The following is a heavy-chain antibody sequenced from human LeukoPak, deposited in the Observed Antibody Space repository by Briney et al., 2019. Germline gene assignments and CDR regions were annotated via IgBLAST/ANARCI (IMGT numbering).Heavy chain of an antibody. V-gene: IGHV3-23*01. D-gene: IGHD3-22*01. Sequence: GGSLTLSCQASGFTFYMYAMSWVRQAPGKGLEWVASMCGTASCTFYPDSVKGRFTISRDNSKNVLYLRMNSLTAEDTAIYYCAKDRPNFHENSGHYYRRDGDSWGQGTLVTVSS. CDR1: GFTFYMYA. CDR3: AKDRPNFHENSGHYYRRDGDS. CDR2: MCGTASCT. J-gene: IGHJ5*01.